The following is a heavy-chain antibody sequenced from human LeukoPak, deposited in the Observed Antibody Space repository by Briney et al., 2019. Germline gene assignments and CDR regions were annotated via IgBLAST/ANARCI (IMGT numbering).Heavy chain of an antibody. CDR2: INHSGST. CDR3: ARVYYYYDSSGYYPSYYYYMDV. Sequence: GSLRLSCAASGFTFSSYAMSWIRQPPGKGLEWIGEINHSGSTNYNPSLKSRVTISVDTSKNQFSLKLSSVTAADTAVYYCARVYYYYDSSGYYPSYYYYMDVWGKGTTVTVSS. CDR1: GFTFSSYA. V-gene: IGHV4-34*01. J-gene: IGHJ6*03. D-gene: IGHD3-22*01.